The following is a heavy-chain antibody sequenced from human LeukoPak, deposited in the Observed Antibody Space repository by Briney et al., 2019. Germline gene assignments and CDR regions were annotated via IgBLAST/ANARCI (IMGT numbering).Heavy chain of an antibody. J-gene: IGHJ4*02. Sequence: GGSLRLSCAASGFTFRSYSMTWFRKAPGKGLRGVSFISSSSSTIYYADSVKGRFTISRDNAKNSLYLQMNSLRAEDTAVYYCARDRGGSYSAIDYWGQGTLVTVSS. D-gene: IGHD1-26*01. V-gene: IGHV3-48*04. CDR3: ARDRGGSYSAIDY. CDR2: ISSSSSTI. CDR1: GFTFRSYS.